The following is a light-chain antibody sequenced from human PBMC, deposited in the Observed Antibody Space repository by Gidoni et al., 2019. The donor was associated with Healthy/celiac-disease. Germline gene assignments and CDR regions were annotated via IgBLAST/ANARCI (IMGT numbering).Light chain of an antibody. CDR2: GAS. CDR1: QSVNSN. J-gene: IGKJ2*01. V-gene: IGKV3-15*01. CDR3: QQYNNWPGYT. Sequence: EIVMTQSPATLSVSPGERATLSCRASQSVNSNLAWYQQKPGQAPRLLIYGASTRATGIPARFSGSGSGTEFTLTISSLQSEDCAVYYCQQYNNWPGYTFGQGTKLEIK.